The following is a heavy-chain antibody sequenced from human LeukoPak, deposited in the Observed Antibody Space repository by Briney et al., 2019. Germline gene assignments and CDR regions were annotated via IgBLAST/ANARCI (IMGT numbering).Heavy chain of an antibody. D-gene: IGHD2-21*02. CDR2: IIPIFGTA. Sequence: GASVKVSCKASGGTFSSYAISWVRQAPGQGLEWMGRIIPIFGTANYAQKFQGRVTITADESTSTAYMELSSLRSEDTAVYYCARVFCGGDCPEYFQHWGQGTLVTVSS. J-gene: IGHJ1*01. CDR1: GGTFSSYA. V-gene: IGHV1-69*13. CDR3: ARVFCGGDCPEYFQH.